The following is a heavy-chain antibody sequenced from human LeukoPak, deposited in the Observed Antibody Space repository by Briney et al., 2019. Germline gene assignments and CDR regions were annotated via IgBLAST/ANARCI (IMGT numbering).Heavy chain of an antibody. J-gene: IGHJ3*01. D-gene: IGHD2/OR15-2a*01. Sequence: HPGGSLRLSCAASGFTVSSNYMSWVRQAPGKGLEWVSIIYSGGSTYYADSVKGRFIISRDNSKNTLYPQMYSLRAEDTAVYYCARDGRALLSDWGQGTMVTVSS. CDR1: GFTVSSNY. CDR3: ARDGRALLSD. CDR2: IYSGGST. V-gene: IGHV3-66*01.